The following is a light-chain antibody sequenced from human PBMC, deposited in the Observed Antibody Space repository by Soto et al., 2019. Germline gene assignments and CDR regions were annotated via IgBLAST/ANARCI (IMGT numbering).Light chain of an antibody. J-gene: IGLJ1*01. CDR1: ISDVGSYNY. CDR3: GSYTTSSNYV. V-gene: IGLV2-14*03. Sequence: QSVLAQPASVSGSPGQSITISCTGTISDVGSYNYVSWYQQYPGKAPKLMIYDVSTRPSGVSDRFSGSKSGNTASPTISGLRAEDEADYYCGSYTTSSNYVFGTGTKVTVL. CDR2: DVS.